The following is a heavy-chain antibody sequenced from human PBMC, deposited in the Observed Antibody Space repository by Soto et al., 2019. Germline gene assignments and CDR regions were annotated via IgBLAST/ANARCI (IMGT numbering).Heavy chain of an antibody. CDR3: ARYYDSSGYLSKFDY. V-gene: IGHV4-4*02. CDR1: GGSISSSNW. CDR2: IYHSGST. D-gene: IGHD3-22*01. Sequence: LSLTCAVSGGSISSSNWCSWVRQPPGKGLEWIGEIYHSGSTNYNPSLKSRVTISVDKSKNQFSLKLSSVTAADTAVYYCARYYDSSGYLSKFDYWGQGTLVTVSS. J-gene: IGHJ4*02.